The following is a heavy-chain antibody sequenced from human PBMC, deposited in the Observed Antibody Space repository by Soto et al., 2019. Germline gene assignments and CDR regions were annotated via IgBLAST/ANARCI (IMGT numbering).Heavy chain of an antibody. V-gene: IGHV3-74*01. Sequence: EVQLVESGGGLVQPGGSLRLSCAASGLPFSDNWMHWVRQAPGKGLVWVLRISSDGSSTTYADSVKGRFTVSRDNAQNTLYLQMSGLRAEDTAMYYCARDSYSSATHWGQGTLVTVSS. D-gene: IGHD6-19*01. CDR1: GLPFSDNW. CDR3: ARDSYSSATH. J-gene: IGHJ4*02. CDR2: ISSDGSST.